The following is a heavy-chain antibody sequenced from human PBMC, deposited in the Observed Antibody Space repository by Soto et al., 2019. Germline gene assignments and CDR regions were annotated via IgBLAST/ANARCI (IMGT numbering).Heavy chain of an antibody. CDR3: AKDMGSGRYSYYYYMDV. CDR1: GFTFDAYA. J-gene: IGHJ6*03. D-gene: IGHD3-10*01. CDR2: ISWNSGSI. Sequence: GGSLRLSCAASGFTFDAYAMHWVRQAPGKGLEWVSGISWNSGSIGYADSVKGRFTISRDNAKNSLYLQMNSLRAEDTALYYCAKDMGSGRYSYYYYMDVWGKGTTVTVSS. V-gene: IGHV3-9*01.